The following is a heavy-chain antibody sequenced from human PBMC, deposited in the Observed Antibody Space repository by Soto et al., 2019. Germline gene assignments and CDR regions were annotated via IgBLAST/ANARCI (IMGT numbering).Heavy chain of an antibody. Sequence: EVQLVESGGGLVQPGGSLRLACATPGFTLSDGGRHWVRQAPGKGLVWVSRINKDGSYRNNADFVEGRFTISRDDAKSELYLQMDRLRAEDTAVYYCARGGLEPFDYLGQGALVTVSS. CDR1: GFTLSDGG. D-gene: IGHD1-1*01. V-gene: IGHV3-74*01. CDR2: INKDGSYR. CDR3: ARGGLEPFDY. J-gene: IGHJ4*02.